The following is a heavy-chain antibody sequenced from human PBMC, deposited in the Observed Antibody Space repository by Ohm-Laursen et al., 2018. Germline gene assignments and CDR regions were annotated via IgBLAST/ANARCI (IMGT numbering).Heavy chain of an antibody. D-gene: IGHD5-12*01. CDR3: ARGSGYNLDY. J-gene: IGHJ4*02. V-gene: IGHV3-11*06. CDR1: GFTFSDYY. Sequence: SLRLSCAATGFTFSDYYMSWIRQAPGKGLEWVSYINAQNSHIYYADSVRGRFTISRDNAKNSLYLQMNSLRVEDTAVYYCARGSGYNLDYWGQGTLVTVSS. CDR2: INAQNSHI.